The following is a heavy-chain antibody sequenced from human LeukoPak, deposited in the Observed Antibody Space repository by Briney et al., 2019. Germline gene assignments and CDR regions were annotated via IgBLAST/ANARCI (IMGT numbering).Heavy chain of an antibody. Sequence: PSETLSLTCTVSGGSISSYYWSWIRQPPGKGLEWIGYIYYSGSTNYNPSLKSRVTISVDTSKNQFSLKLSSVTAADTAVYYCARDLPRGWFDPWGQGTLVTVSS. CDR2: IYYSGST. V-gene: IGHV4-59*01. J-gene: IGHJ5*02. CDR3: ARDLPRGWFDP. CDR1: GGSISSYY. D-gene: IGHD3-10*01.